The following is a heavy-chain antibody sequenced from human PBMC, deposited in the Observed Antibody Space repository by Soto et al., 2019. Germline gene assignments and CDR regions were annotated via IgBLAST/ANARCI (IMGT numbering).Heavy chain of an antibody. J-gene: IGHJ5*02. V-gene: IGHV3-23*01. CDR2: ITGGGGSK. CDR1: GFTFSSYA. D-gene: IGHD2-8*01. CDR3: ANCPTLYAPTYNWFDP. Sequence: GGSLRLSCVASGFTFSSYAMSWVRQAPGKGLEWVSAITGGGGSKYYADSVRGRFTISRDNSKKTQYLQMNRLRAEETAVYYCANCPTLYAPTYNWFDPWGQGTLVTVSS.